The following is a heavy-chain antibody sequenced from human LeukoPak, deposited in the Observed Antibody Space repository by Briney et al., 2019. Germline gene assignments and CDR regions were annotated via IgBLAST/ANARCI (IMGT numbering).Heavy chain of an antibody. V-gene: IGHV4-39*07. Sequence: PSETLSLTCTVSGGSISSSSYYWGWIRQPPGKGPEWIGSIYYSGSTYYNPSLKSRVTISVDTSKNQFSLKLSSVTAADTAFYYCAREFTYYYASSAYAFDIWGQGTLVTVSS. J-gene: IGHJ3*02. CDR3: AREFTYYYASSAYAFDI. D-gene: IGHD3-22*01. CDR2: IYYSGST. CDR1: GGSISSSSYY.